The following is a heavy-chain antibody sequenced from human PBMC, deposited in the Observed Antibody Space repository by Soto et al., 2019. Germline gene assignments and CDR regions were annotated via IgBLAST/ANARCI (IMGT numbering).Heavy chain of an antibody. CDR2: IYWDDDK. Sequence: QITLKESGPPLVKPTQTLTLTCTFSGFSLSTSGVGVGWIRQPPGKALEWLALIYWDDDKRYSPSLKSRLTITKDTSKNQVVLIMTNMDPVDTATYYCARPYYYGSGRLYWYFDLWGRGTLVTVSS. CDR3: ARPYYYGSGRLYWYFDL. CDR1: GFSLSTSGVG. J-gene: IGHJ2*01. D-gene: IGHD3-10*01. V-gene: IGHV2-5*02.